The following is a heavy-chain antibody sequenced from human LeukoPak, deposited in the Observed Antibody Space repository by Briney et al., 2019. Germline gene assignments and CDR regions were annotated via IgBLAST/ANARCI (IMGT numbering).Heavy chain of an antibody. Sequence: GGSLRLSCVASGFTFGKYWMSWVRQAPGKGLEWVANIKLDGSEKNYVDSVKGRFTISRDNTKNPLYLQMNSLRAEDTAVFYCARDQYDTWSRRGNFDSWGQGTLVIVSS. CDR3: ARDQYDTWSRRGNFDS. V-gene: IGHV3-7*03. J-gene: IGHJ4*02. D-gene: IGHD3-3*01. CDR1: GFTFGKYW. CDR2: IKLDGSEK.